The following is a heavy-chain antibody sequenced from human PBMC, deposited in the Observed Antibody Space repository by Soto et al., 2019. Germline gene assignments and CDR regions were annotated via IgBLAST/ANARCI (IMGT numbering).Heavy chain of an antibody. D-gene: IGHD2-2*01. Sequence: SETLSLTCTVSGGSISSYYWSWIRQPPGKGLEWIGYIYYSGSTNYNPSLKSRVTISVDTSKNQFSLKLSSVTAADTAVYYCARVEYVDCSSTSCYGAFDIWGQGTMVTVSS. J-gene: IGHJ3*02. CDR2: IYYSGST. CDR3: ARVEYVDCSSTSCYGAFDI. CDR1: GGSISSYY. V-gene: IGHV4-59*01.